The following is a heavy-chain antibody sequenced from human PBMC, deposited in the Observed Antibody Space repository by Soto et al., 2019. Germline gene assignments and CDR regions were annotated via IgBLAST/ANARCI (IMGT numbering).Heavy chain of an antibody. V-gene: IGHV3-23*01. CDR1: GFTFSSFV. CDR3: ARAGALLLWFVELLPTQIEY. D-gene: IGHD3-10*01. J-gene: IGHJ4*02. Sequence: GVSLRLSCAASGFTFSSFVMSWVRQAPGKGLEWVSAISGSGSNTFYADSVKGRFTLSRDNSKNTLLLQMNSLRAEDTAVYYCARAGALLLWFVELLPTQIEYWGQGTLVTV. CDR2: ISGSGSNT.